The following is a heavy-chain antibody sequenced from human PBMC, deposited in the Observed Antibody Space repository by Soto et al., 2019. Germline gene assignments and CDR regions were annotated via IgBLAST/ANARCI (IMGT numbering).Heavy chain of an antibody. CDR1: CSTFTSNG. Sequence: SVKVSFKASCSTFTSNGIGWVRQAPGQGLEWMGWISTYNENMDTAPQLQGRLTMTTDTSTTTAYMELTNLKFDDTALYYCAYVGGYSTGDYSFDLWGQGTPVTVSS. J-gene: IGHJ4*02. CDR3: AYVGGYSTGDYSFDL. V-gene: IGHV1-18*04. D-gene: IGHD5-18*01. CDR2: ISTYNENM.